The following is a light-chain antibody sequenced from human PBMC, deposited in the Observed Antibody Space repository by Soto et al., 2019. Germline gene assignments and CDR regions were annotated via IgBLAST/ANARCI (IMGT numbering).Light chain of an antibody. J-gene: IGLJ2*01. CDR1: SSNIGAGYD. CDR3: QYYGSRVSGVV. Sequence: QSVLTQPPSVSGAPGQRVTISCTGSSSNIGAGYDVNWYQQLPGTAPKLLIYGNSNRPSGVPDRFSRSKSGTSASLAITGLQAEDEADYYCQYYGSRVSGVVFGGGTKLTVL. V-gene: IGLV1-40*01. CDR2: GNS.